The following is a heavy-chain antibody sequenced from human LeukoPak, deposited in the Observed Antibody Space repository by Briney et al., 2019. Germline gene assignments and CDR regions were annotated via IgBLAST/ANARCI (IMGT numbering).Heavy chain of an antibody. CDR1: GGSFSGYY. J-gene: IGHJ5*02. D-gene: IGHD6-6*01. CDR3: ARVGYSSSSFWFDP. V-gene: IGHV4-34*01. Sequence: SETLSLTCAVYGGSFSGYYWSWIRQPPGKGLEWIGEINHSGSTNYNPSLKSRVTISVDTSKNQFSLKLSSVTAADTAVYYCARVGYSSSSFWFDPWGQGTLVTVSS. CDR2: INHSGST.